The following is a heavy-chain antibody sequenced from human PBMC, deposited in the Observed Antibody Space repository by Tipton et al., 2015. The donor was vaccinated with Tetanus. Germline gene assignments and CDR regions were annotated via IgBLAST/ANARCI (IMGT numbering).Heavy chain of an antibody. J-gene: IGHJ6*02. D-gene: IGHD3-3*01. Sequence: TLSLTCTVSGGSISSGDYYWSWIRQPPGKGLEWIGYIYYSGSTYYNPSLKSRVTISVDTSKNQFSLKLSSVTAADTAVYYCARDRPYYDFWTGPQGGMDVWGQGTTVTVSS. CDR1: GGSISSGDYY. CDR3: ARDRPYYDFWTGPQGGMDV. CDR2: IYYSGST. V-gene: IGHV4-30-4*01.